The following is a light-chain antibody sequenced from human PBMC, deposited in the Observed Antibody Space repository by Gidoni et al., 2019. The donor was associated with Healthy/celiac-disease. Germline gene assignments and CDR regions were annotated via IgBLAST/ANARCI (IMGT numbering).Light chain of an antibody. CDR1: QDISNY. J-gene: IGKJ4*01. CDR2: DAS. Sequence: DIQMTPSPSSLSASVGDRVTITCQASQDISNYLNWYQQKPGNAPKLLIYDASNLETGVPSRFSGSGSGTDFTFTISSLQPEDISTYYCQQYDNLLSLTFGGGTKVEIK. CDR3: QQYDNLLSLT. V-gene: IGKV1-33*01.